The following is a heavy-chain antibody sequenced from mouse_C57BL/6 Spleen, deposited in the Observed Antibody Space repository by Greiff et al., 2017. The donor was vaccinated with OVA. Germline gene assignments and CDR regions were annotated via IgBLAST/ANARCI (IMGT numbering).Heavy chain of an antibody. CDR1: GFTFSNYW. Sequence: EVMLVESGGGLVQPGGSMKLSCVASGFTFSNYWMNWVRQSPEKGLEWVAQIRLKSDNYATHYAESVKGRFTISRDDSKSSVYLQMNNLRAEDTGIYYCTEMELPWFAYWGQGTLVTVSA. D-gene: IGHD2-3*01. CDR2: IRLKSDNYAT. J-gene: IGHJ3*01. V-gene: IGHV6-3*01. CDR3: TEMELPWFAY.